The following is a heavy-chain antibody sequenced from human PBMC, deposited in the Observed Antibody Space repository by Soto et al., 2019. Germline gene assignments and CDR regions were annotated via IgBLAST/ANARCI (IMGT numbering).Heavy chain of an antibody. J-gene: IGHJ5*02. V-gene: IGHV1-8*01. Sequence: ASVKGSRKASGYTFTSYDNNWVRQATGQRVDWMGWMNPNSGNTGYAQKFQGRVTMTRNTSISTAYMELSSLRSEDTAVYYCARGYYDFWSGYYPGGRFDPWGQGTLVTVSS. CDR1: GYTFTSYD. CDR3: ARGYYDFWSGYYPGGRFDP. CDR2: MNPNSGNT. D-gene: IGHD3-3*01.